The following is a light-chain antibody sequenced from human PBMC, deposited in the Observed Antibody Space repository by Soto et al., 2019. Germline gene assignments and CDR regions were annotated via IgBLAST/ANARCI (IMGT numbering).Light chain of an antibody. J-gene: IGKJ3*01. CDR2: DAS. Sequence: EIVLTQSPATLSLSPGERATLSCRASQSVSSYLAWYQQKPGQAPRLLIYDASNRATGIPARFSGSGSGTDFTRTISSLEPEDFAVYYCQQRSNWAFTFGHGTKVDIK. CDR3: QQRSNWAFT. V-gene: IGKV3-11*01. CDR1: QSVSSY.